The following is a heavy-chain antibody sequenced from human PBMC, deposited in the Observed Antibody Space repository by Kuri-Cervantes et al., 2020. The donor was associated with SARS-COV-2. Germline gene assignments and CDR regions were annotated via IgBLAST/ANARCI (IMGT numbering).Heavy chain of an antibody. V-gene: IGHV3-23*01. D-gene: IGHD3-3*01. J-gene: IGHJ2*01. CDR3: AKDLHYDFWSGWYFDL. Sequence: GESLKISCAASGFTFSSYGMHWVRQAPGKGLEWVSAISGSGGSTYYADSVKGRFTISRDNSKNTLYLQMNSLRAEDTAVYYCAKDLHYDFWSGWYFDLWGRGTLVTVSS. CDR1: GFTFSSYG. CDR2: ISGSGGST.